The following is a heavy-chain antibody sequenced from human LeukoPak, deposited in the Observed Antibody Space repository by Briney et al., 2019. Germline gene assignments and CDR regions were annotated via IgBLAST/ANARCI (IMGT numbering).Heavy chain of an antibody. V-gene: IGHV3-33*01. CDR1: GFTFSSYG. CDR3: ARDRGTAMSYFDY. J-gene: IGHJ4*02. CDR2: IRYDGSNK. D-gene: IGHD5-18*01. Sequence: GGSLRLSCAASGFTFSSYGMHWVRQAPGKGLEWVAVIRYDGSNKYYADSVKGRFTISRDNSKNTLYLQMNSLRAEDTAVYYCARDRGTAMSYFDYWGQGTLVTVSS.